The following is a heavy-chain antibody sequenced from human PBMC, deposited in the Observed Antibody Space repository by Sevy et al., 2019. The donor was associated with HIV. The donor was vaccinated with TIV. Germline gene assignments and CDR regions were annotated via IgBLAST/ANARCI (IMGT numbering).Heavy chain of an antibody. Sequence: GGSLRLSCAASGFTFSSYGMHWVRQAPGKGLEWVAVIWYDGSNKYYADSVKGGFTISRDNSKNTLYLQMNSLRAEDTAVYYCARDGYSSGWVGSFDYWGQGTLVTVSS. V-gene: IGHV3-33*01. CDR1: GFTFSSYG. CDR3: ARDGYSSGWVGSFDY. D-gene: IGHD6-19*01. CDR2: IWYDGSNK. J-gene: IGHJ4*02.